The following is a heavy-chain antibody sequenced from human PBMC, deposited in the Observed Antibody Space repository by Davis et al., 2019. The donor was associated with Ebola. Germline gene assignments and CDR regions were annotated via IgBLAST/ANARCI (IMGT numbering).Heavy chain of an antibody. CDR1: GFTFSSYG. CDR3: ARDSLVHNAFDI. Sequence: GESLKISCAASGFTFSSYGMHWVRQAPGKGLEWVAVIWYDGSNKYYVDSVKGRFTISRDNSKNTLYLQMNSLRAEDTAVYYCARDSLVHNAFDIWGQGTMVTVSS. CDR2: IWYDGSNK. D-gene: IGHD6-6*01. V-gene: IGHV3-33*01. J-gene: IGHJ3*02.